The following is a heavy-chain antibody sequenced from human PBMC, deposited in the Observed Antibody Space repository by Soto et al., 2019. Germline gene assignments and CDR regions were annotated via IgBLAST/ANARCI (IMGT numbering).Heavy chain of an antibody. Sequence: PSDTLSLTCTVSGGSISNYYWNWIRQPPGKGLEWIGYIYYSGSTNYNPSLKSRVTISVDTSKNQFSLKLNSVTAADTAVYYCARDPRATVTTVDGVDVWGQGTTVTVS. CDR1: GGSISNYY. J-gene: IGHJ6*02. CDR3: ARDPRATVTTVDGVDV. D-gene: IGHD4-17*01. CDR2: IYYSGST. V-gene: IGHV4-59*01.